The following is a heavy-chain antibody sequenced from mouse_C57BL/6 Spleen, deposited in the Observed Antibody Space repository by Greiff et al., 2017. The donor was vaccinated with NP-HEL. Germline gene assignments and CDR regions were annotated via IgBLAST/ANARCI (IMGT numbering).Heavy chain of an antibody. CDR1: GFSFNTYA. CDR3: VRSSLVADYYAMDY. D-gene: IGHD1-1*01. J-gene: IGHJ4*01. V-gene: IGHV10-1*01. CDR2: IRSKSNNYAT. Sequence: DVKLVESGGGLVQPKGSLKLSCAASGFSFNTYAMNWVRQAPGKGLEWVARIRSKSNNYATYYADSVKDRFTISRDDSESMLYLQMNNLKTEDTAMYYCVRSSLVADYYAMDYWGQGTSVTVSS.